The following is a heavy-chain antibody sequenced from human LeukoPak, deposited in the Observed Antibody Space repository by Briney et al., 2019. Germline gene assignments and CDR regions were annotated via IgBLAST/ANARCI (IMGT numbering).Heavy chain of an antibody. CDR2: INPKSGDT. D-gene: IGHD3-22*01. CDR1: GYTFTGYY. Sequence: GASVKVSCKASGYTFTGYYMHWVRQAPGQGLEWMGWINPKSGDTHYAQLFQGRVTMTRDTSITSVYMELSRLRSDDTAVYYCARDSSGYTYYFDYWGQGTLVTVSS. CDR3: ARDSSGYTYYFDY. V-gene: IGHV1-2*02. J-gene: IGHJ4*02.